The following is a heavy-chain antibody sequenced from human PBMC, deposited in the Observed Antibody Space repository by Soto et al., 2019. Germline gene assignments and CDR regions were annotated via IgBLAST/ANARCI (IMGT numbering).Heavy chain of an antibody. D-gene: IGHD3-3*01. CDR2: INHSGST. CDR1: GGSFSGYY. CDR3: ARRICADFWSGYCYFDY. J-gene: IGHJ4*02. Sequence: SETLSLTCAVYGGSFSGYYWSWIRQPPGKGLEWIGEINHSGSTNYNPSLKSRVTISVDTSKNQFSLKLSSVTAADTAVYYRARRICADFWSGYCYFDYWGQGTLVTVSS. V-gene: IGHV4-34*01.